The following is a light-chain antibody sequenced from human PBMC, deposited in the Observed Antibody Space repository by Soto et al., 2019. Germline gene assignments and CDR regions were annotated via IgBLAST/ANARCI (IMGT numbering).Light chain of an antibody. V-gene: IGLV2-14*01. Sequence: QSVLTQPASVSGSPGQSITISCTGTSSDVGGYNYVSWYQQHPGKAPKVMIYEVSNRPSGVSNRFSGSKSGNTASLTISGLQAEDEADYYCSSYTSSITHVVFGGGTKLTVL. CDR1: SSDVGGYNY. J-gene: IGLJ2*01. CDR2: EVS. CDR3: SSYTSSITHVV.